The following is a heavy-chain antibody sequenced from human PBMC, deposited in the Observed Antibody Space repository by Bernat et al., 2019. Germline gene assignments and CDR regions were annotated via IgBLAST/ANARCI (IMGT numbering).Heavy chain of an antibody. V-gene: IGHV3-53*02. Sequence: EVQLVETGGGLIQPGGSLRLSCAASGFTVSSNYMSWVRQAPGKGLECVSVIYSGGSTYYADSVKGRFTISRDNSKNTLYLQMNSLRAEDTAVYYCARDSQQLATVYWGQGTLVTVSS. CDR3: ARDSQQLATVY. J-gene: IGHJ4*02. CDR2: IYSGGST. CDR1: GFTVSSNY. D-gene: IGHD6-13*01.